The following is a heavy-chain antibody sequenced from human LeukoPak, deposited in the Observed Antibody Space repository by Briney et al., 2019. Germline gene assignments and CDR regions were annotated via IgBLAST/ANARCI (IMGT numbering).Heavy chain of an antibody. CDR3: ARERSYYFDF. D-gene: IGHD3-16*02. V-gene: IGHV4-4*02. CDR1: GGSISSSNW. J-gene: IGHJ4*02. CDR2: IYHSGNT. Sequence: SETLSLTRAVSGGSISSSNWWSWVRQPPGKGLEWIGDIYHSGNTNCNPSLESRVAISVGKSKNQFSLKLSSVTAADTAVYYCARERSYYFDFWGQGTLVTVSS.